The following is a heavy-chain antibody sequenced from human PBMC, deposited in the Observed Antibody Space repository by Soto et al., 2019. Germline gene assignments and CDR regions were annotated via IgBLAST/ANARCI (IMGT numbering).Heavy chain of an antibody. CDR3: AKDLMVAPGDYFDY. D-gene: IGHD2-8*01. CDR1: GFSFSSYA. CDR2: ISGSGGSI. J-gene: IGHJ4*02. Sequence: LRLSCAASGFSFSSYAMNWVRQAPGKGPEWVSGISGSGGSIYYADSVQGRFTISRDNSKNTLYLQMNSLRAEDTAVYYCAKDLMVAPGDYFDYWGQGTLVTVS. V-gene: IGHV3-23*01.